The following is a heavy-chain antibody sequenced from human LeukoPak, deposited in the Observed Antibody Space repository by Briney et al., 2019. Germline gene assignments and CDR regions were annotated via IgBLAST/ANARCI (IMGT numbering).Heavy chain of an antibody. CDR3: ARETWSGSYFDY. D-gene: IGHD1-26*01. J-gene: IGHJ4*02. Sequence: GGSLRLSCAASGFTFSDYWMTWVRQAPGKGLEWVANIKEDGSEKYYVDSVRGRFTISRDNAKNSLYLQMNSLGAADTAVYYCARETWSGSYFDYWGQGTLVTVSS. V-gene: IGHV3-7*01. CDR1: GFTFSDYW. CDR2: IKEDGSEK.